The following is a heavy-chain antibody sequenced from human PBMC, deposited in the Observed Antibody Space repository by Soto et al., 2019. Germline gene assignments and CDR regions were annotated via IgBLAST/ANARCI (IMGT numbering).Heavy chain of an antibody. CDR2: IYDAGTT. Sequence: SETLSLTCAVSGASVSRIGFHWGWIRQPSGQGLEWIGSIYDAGTTFYNPSLKSRVTISADTSKNHFSLRLSSVTAADTAVYYCARRGSGHTFDYWGQGTLVTVSS. CDR1: GASVSRIGFH. D-gene: IGHD3-10*01. CDR3: ARRGSGHTFDY. J-gene: IGHJ4*02. V-gene: IGHV4-39*01.